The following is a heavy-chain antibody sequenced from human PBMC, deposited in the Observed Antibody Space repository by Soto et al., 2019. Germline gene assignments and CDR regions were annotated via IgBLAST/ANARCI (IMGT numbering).Heavy chain of an antibody. J-gene: IGHJ4*02. Sequence: EVQLLESGGGLVQPGGSLRLSCAASGFTFSSYAMWWVRQAPGKGLECVSAISGGGETTYYADSVKGRFTISRDHSKNTLYLQMNRLRAEDTAVYYCAFNSGSGSYYFDSWGQGTLVTVSS. V-gene: IGHV3-23*01. CDR3: AFNSGSGSYYFDS. D-gene: IGHD3-10*01. CDR2: ISGGGETT. CDR1: GFTFSSYA.